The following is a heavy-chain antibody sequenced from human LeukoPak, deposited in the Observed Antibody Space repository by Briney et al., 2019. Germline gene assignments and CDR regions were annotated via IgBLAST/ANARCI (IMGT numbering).Heavy chain of an antibody. CDR1: GGSFSGYY. D-gene: IGHD4-17*01. Sequence: SETLSLTCAVYGGSFSGYYWSWIRQPPGKGLEWIGEINHSGSTNYNPSLKSRVTISVGTSKNQLSLKLSSVTAADTAVYYCARGTSDYGDYEGWFDPWGQGTLVTVSS. CDR2: INHSGST. J-gene: IGHJ5*02. CDR3: ARGTSDYGDYEGWFDP. V-gene: IGHV4-34*01.